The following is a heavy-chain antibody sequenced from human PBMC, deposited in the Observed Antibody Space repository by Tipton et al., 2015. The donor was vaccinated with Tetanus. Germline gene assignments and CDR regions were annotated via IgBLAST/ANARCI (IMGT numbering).Heavy chain of an antibody. CDR1: GYSFTGSW. CDR3: ARQGGYSGYDGGFDY. J-gene: IGHJ4*02. V-gene: IGHV5-51*01. CDR2: IYPGDSDT. Sequence: QSGPEVKKSEESLKISCKGSGYSFTGSWIAWVRQMPGKGLEWMGIIYPGDSDTRYSPSFQGQVTISADKSITTAYLQWSSLKASDTAMYYCARQGGYSGYDGGFDYWGQGTLVTVSS. D-gene: IGHD5-12*01.